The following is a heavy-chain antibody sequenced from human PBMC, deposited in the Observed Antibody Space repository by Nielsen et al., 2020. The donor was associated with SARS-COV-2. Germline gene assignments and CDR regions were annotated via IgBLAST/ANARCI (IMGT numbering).Heavy chain of an antibody. CDR3: TRVNPISGSWFDAFDI. Sequence: GESLKISCAASGFTFSDSTMHWVRQASGKGLEWIGRIRSKANTYATGYAASVQGRFTISRDDSKNTAYLQMNSLKTEDTAMYYCTRVNPISGSWFDAFDIWGQGTMVTVSS. J-gene: IGHJ3*02. D-gene: IGHD5-12*01. CDR2: IRSKANTYAT. CDR1: GFTFSDST. V-gene: IGHV3-73*01.